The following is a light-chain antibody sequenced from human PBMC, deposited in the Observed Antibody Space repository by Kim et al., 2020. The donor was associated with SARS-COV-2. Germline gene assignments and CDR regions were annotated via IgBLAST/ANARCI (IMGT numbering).Light chain of an antibody. Sequence: QAVVTQEPSLTVSPGGTVTLTCGSGTGAVTSGHHPYWVQQKPGQAPRTLIYETTKRHSWTPARFSGSLLGGKAALTLSGAQPEDEGDYYCLLLYDGAGVFGGGTQLTVL. V-gene: IGLV7-46*01. CDR1: TGAVTSGHH. J-gene: IGLJ2*01. CDR3: LLLYDGAGV. CDR2: ETT.